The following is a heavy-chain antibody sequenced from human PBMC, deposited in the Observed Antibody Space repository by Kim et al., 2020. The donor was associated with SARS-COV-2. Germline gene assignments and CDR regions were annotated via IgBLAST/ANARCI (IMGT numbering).Heavy chain of an antibody. J-gene: IGHJ5*02. CDR2: ISAYNGNT. Sequence: ASVKVSCKASGYTFTSYGISWARQAPGQGLEWMGWISAYNGNTNYAQKLQGRVTMTTDTSTSTAYMELRSLRSDDTAVYYCARVYCGGDCYPNDNWFDPWGQGTLVTVSS. CDR3: ARVYCGGDCYPNDNWFDP. CDR1: GYTFTSYG. D-gene: IGHD2-21*01. V-gene: IGHV1-18*01.